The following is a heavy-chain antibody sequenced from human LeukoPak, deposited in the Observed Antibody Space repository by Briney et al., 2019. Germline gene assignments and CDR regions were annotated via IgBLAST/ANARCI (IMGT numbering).Heavy chain of an antibody. Sequence: ASVKVSCKASGYTFTSYYMHWVRRAPGQGLEWMRIINPSGGSTNYAQKFQGRVTMTRDTSTGTVYMELSSLRSEDTAVYYCARDQGVTIIEPPDYWGQGTLVTVSS. CDR2: INPSGGST. D-gene: IGHD3-22*01. CDR1: GYTFTSYY. J-gene: IGHJ4*02. V-gene: IGHV1-46*01. CDR3: ARDQGVTIIEPPDY.